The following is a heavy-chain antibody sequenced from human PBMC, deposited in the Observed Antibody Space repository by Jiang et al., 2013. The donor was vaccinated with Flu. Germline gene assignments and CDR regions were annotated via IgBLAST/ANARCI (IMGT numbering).Heavy chain of an antibody. CDR2: ISANTGNT. J-gene: IGHJ4*01. V-gene: IGHV1-18*01. CDR3: ARVVAYTAYDGEVRVRHYF. Sequence: GAEVKKPGASVKVSCKASGYSYITYPISWVRKAPGQAFEWMGWISANTGNTDYAQKFQDRVTLTTDTYASTAYMELRSLRSDDTAVYYCARVVAYTAYDGEVRVRHYF. CDR1: GYSYITYP. D-gene: IGHD3-10*01.